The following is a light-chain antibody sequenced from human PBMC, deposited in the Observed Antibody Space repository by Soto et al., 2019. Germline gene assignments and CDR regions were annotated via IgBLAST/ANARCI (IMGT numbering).Light chain of an antibody. CDR1: SSNIGAHYD. V-gene: IGLV1-40*01. J-gene: IGLJ1*01. CDR3: QSYDSSLSIYV. Sequence: QSVLTQPPSVSGAPGQRVTTSCTGSSSNIGAHYDVHWYQQLPGTAPKLLIYGNSNRPSGVPDRFSGSKSGTSASLAITGLQAEDEADYYCQSYDSSLSIYVFGTGTKLTVL. CDR2: GNS.